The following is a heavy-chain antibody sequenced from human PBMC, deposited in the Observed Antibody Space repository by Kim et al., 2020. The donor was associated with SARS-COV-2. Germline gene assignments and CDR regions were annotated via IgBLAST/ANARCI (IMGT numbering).Heavy chain of an antibody. Sequence: TNYNPSLKSRVTISVDTSKNQFSLKLSSVTAADTAVYYCARDIAAAMFDYWGQGTLVTVSS. V-gene: IGHV4-59*01. D-gene: IGHD6-13*01. CDR2: T. J-gene: IGHJ4*02. CDR3: ARDIAAAMFDY.